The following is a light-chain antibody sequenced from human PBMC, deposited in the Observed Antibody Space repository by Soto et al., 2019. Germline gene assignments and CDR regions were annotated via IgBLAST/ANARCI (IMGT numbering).Light chain of an antibody. CDR1: QSVRNNE. Sequence: EIVLTQSPGTLSLSPGERATLSCRASQSVRNNEFTWYQQKPGQAPRVLIYGASSRATGVTDRFSGSGSGTDFTITITRLETEDFVVYYYQQYGNSPRTFGQGTKVEIK. J-gene: IGKJ1*01. V-gene: IGKV3-20*01. CDR3: QQYGNSPRT. CDR2: GAS.